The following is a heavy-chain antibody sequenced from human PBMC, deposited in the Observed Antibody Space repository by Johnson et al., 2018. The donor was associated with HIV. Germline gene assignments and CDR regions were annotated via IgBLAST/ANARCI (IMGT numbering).Heavy chain of an antibody. CDR3: AREEGGYYDSSGYYYVGAFDI. Sequence: VQLVESGGGLVHPGGSLRLSCAASGFTVSSNYMHWVRQAPGKGLEWVSVIYSGGTTYYADSLKDRFTISRDNSKNPLYLQMNSLRAEDTAVYYCAREEGGYYDSSGYYYVGAFDIWGQGTMVTVSS. D-gene: IGHD3-22*01. CDR1: GFTVSSNY. CDR2: IYSGGTT. J-gene: IGHJ3*02. V-gene: IGHV3-66*01.